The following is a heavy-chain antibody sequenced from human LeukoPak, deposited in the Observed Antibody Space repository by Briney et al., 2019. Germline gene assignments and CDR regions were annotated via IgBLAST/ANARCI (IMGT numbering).Heavy chain of an antibody. D-gene: IGHD6-19*01. CDR1: GGSISSTTYY. Sequence: SETLSLTCAVSGGSISSTTYYWAWLRQPPGKGLEWIGSIYYTGRTHYIPSLKSRVTISLDTSKNQFSLNLSSVTAADTAVYYCATQVAGGPLDYWGQGTLVTVSS. CDR2: IYYTGRT. J-gene: IGHJ4*02. CDR3: ATQVAGGPLDY. V-gene: IGHV4-39*01.